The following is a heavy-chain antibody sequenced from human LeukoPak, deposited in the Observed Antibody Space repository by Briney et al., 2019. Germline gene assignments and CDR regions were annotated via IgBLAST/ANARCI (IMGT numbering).Heavy chain of an antibody. CDR1: GGTFSQYF. D-gene: IGHD5-24*01. V-gene: IGHV1-69*01. Sequence: SVLLSCKASGGTFSQYFISWVRQAPGQGLEWMGGIVPVFNTPQYAQKFQGRVTITADESTSTGYLELSGLTSDDTAVYYCARDGDGCEYFHHWGKAKLHPVSS. J-gene: IGHJ1*01. CDR3: ARDGDGCEYFHH. CDR2: IVPVFNTP.